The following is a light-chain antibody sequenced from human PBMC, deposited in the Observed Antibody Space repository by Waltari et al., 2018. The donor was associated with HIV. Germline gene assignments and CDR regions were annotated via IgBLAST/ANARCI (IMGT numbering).Light chain of an antibody. Sequence: QLVLTQSPSASASLVASFTLICTLSRGHLTNAITWHQQQPEKCPRYLMKLNHEGSHHKGDGLPDRCSGSSSGAERYLTTASLQSEDEGDYYCQTWGTGILLLGGGTKLTGL. CDR2: LNHEGSH. CDR3: QTWGTGILL. CDR1: RGHLTNA. J-gene: IGLJ2*01. V-gene: IGLV4-69*01.